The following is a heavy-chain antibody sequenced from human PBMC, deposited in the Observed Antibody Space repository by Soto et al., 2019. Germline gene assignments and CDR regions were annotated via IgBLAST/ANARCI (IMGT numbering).Heavy chain of an antibody. CDR2: FYYSGST. J-gene: IGHJ6*02. V-gene: IGHV4-39*01. Sequence: SETLSLTCTVSGGSVTSNSYYWGGIRQPPGKGLEWIGSFYYSGSTDYNPSLKSRVTISVEASKSQLSLKLSSVTAADTAVYYCAKSPAYYYGMDVWGQGTTVT. CDR3: AKSPAYYYGMDV. CDR1: GGSVTSNSYY. D-gene: IGHD2-2*01.